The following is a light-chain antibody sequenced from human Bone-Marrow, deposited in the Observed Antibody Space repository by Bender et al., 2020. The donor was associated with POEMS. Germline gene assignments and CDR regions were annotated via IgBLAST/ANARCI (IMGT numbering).Light chain of an antibody. V-gene: IGLV2-11*01. CDR3: CSFAGSFYV. J-gene: IGLJ1*01. CDR1: SSDVGRYNY. Sequence: QSALSQPRSVSGSPGQSVTISCTGTSSDVGRYNYVSLYQQHPDKAPKVTIYDVGNRPSGVPDRFFGSKSGNTASLTSSGLQAEDEADYYCCSFAGSFYVFGDGTKVTVL. CDR2: DVG.